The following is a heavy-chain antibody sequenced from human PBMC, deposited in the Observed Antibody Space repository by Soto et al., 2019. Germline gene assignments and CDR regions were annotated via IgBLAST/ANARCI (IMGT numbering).Heavy chain of an antibody. CDR3: AYYAVAGNGVWGPFDM. CDR2: LVCSGGGI. D-gene: IGHD2-8*01. CDR1: GFTFSGYT. V-gene: IGHV3-23*01. J-gene: IGHJ3*02. Sequence: EVQLLESGGGLVQPGGSLRLSCAASGFTFSGYTMSWVRQAPGKGLQWVSELVCSGGGIQYADSVRGRFTVSRDNSKNTLNLQLNRLRAGDTAEYSGAYYAVAGNGVWGPFDMWGQGTQVTVSS.